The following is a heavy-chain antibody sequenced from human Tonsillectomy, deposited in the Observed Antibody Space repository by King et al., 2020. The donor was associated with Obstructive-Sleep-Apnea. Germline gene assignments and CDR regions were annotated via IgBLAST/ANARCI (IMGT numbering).Heavy chain of an antibody. V-gene: IGHV3-23*04. J-gene: IGHJ4*02. CDR3: AKATMFIMVRGVPDY. D-gene: IGHD3-10*01. CDR1: GFTFSSYA. Sequence: VQLVESGGGLVQPGGSLRLSFAASGFTFSSYAMSWVRQAPGKGLEWGSAISASGGNTYYADSVKCRFTIARDNSKNPLYLQMNSLRAEDTAVYYCAKATMFIMVRGVPDYWGQGTLLTVSS. CDR2: ISASGGNT.